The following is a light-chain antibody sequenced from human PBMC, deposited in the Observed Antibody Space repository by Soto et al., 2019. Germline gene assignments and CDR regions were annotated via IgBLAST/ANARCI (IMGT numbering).Light chain of an antibody. CDR3: QQRSNWPP. J-gene: IGKJ4*01. CDR1: QSVSSY. CDR2: DAS. Sequence: EIVLTQSPATLSLSPGERATLXXRASQSVSSYLAWYQQKPGQAPRXLIYDASNRATGIPARFSGSGSGTDFTLTISSLEPEDFAVYYCQQRSNWPPFGGGTKVDIK. V-gene: IGKV3-11*01.